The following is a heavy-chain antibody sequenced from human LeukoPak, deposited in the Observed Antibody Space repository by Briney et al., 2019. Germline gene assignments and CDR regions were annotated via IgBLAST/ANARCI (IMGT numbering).Heavy chain of an antibody. Sequence: PSETLSLTCTVSGGSISSDYWSWIRQPPGKGLEWIGYIYYSGSTNYNPSLKSRVTISVDTSKNQFSLKLSSVTAADTAVYYCARGRRDIVVVPAAKPGGWFDPWGQGTLVTVSS. CDR2: IYYSGST. CDR1: GGSISSDY. J-gene: IGHJ5*02. D-gene: IGHD2-2*01. CDR3: ARGRRDIVVVPAAKPGGWFDP. V-gene: IGHV4-59*12.